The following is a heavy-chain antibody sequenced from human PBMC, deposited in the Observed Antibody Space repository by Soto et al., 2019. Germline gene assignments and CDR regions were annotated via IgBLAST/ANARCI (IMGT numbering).Heavy chain of an antibody. V-gene: IGHV4-34*01. Sequence: SETLSLTCAVYGGSCSGYYWSWIRQPPGKGLEWIGEINHSGSTNYNPSLKSRVTISVDTSKNQFSLKLSSVTAADTAVYYCARVRAGTSFRYYYGMDVWGQGTTVTVSS. CDR1: GGSCSGYY. CDR3: ARVRAGTSFRYYYGMDV. D-gene: IGHD6-13*01. CDR2: INHSGST. J-gene: IGHJ6*02.